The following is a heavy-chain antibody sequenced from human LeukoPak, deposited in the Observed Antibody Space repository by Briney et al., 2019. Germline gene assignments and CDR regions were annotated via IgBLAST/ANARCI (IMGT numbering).Heavy chain of an antibody. J-gene: IGHJ5*02. D-gene: IGHD3-10*01. V-gene: IGHV4-30-4*01. Sequence: SETLSLTCTVSGGSISSGDYYWSWLRQPPGTGLEWIGYIYYSGSTYYNPSLKSRVTISVDTSKNQFSLKLSSVTAADTAVYYCARGPPSFGESNNWFDPWAREPWSPSPQ. CDR2: IYYSGST. CDR1: GGSISSGDYY. CDR3: ARGPPSFGESNNWFDP.